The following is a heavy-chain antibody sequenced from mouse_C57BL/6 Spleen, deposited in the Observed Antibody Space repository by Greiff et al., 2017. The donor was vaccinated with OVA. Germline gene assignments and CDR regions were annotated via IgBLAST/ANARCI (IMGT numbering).Heavy chain of an antibody. CDR1: GYTFTSYW. CDR2: IHPNSGST. V-gene: IGHV1-64*01. D-gene: IGHD4-1*01. CDR3: ARATGGYYCDY. Sequence: QVQLQQPGAELVKPGASVKLSCKASGYTFTSYWMHWVKQRPGQGLEWIGMIHPNSGSTNYNEKFKSKATLTVDKSSSTAYMQLSSLTSEDSAVYYCARATGGYYCDYWGQGTTLTVSS. J-gene: IGHJ2*01.